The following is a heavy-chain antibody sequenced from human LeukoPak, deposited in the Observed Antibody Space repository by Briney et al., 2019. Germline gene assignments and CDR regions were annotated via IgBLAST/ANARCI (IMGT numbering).Heavy chain of an antibody. CDR1: GYTFTSYA. J-gene: IGHJ5*02. CDR2: INAGNGNT. V-gene: IGHV1-3*01. CDR3: ARTLIVVVAATAGVDWFDP. D-gene: IGHD2-15*01. Sequence: ASVKVSCKASGYTFTSYAMHWVCQAPGHRLEWMGWINAGNGNTKYSQKFQGRVTITRDTSASTAYMELSSLRSEDTAVHYCARTLIVVVAATAGVDWFDPWGQGTLVTVSS.